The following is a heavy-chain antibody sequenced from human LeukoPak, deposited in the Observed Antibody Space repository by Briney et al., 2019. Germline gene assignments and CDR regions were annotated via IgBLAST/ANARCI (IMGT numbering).Heavy chain of an antibody. V-gene: IGHV3-21*01. D-gene: IGHD3-10*01. CDR3: ARDRVSGSGSIDY. Sequence: GGSLRLSCAASGFTFSIYSINWVRQAPGKGLEWVSFITGNSNYIYYADSVKGRFTISRDNTKNSLYLQMNSLRVEDTAVYYCARDRVSGSGSIDYWGQGTLVTVSS. J-gene: IGHJ4*02. CDR2: ITGNSNYI. CDR1: GFTFSIYS.